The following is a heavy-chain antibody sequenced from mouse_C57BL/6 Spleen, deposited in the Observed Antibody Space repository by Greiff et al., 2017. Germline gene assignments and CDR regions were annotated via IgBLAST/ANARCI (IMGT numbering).Heavy chain of an antibody. V-gene: IGHV10-3*01. J-gene: IGHJ1*03. Sequence: EVKLVESGGGLVQPKGSLKLSCAASGFTFNTYAMHWVRQAPGKGLEWVARIRSKSSNYATYYADSVKDRFTISRDDSQSMLYLQMNNLKTEDTAMYYCVRDEGYDGYYWYFDVWGTGTTVTVSS. CDR3: VRDEGYDGYYWYFDV. D-gene: IGHD2-3*01. CDR1: GFTFNTYA. CDR2: IRSKSSNYAT.